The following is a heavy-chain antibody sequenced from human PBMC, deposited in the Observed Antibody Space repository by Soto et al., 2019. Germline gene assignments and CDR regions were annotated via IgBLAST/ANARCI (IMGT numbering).Heavy chain of an antibody. CDR1: GGSISSGGYY. D-gene: IGHD3-10*01. CDR3: GGQQKIYYGSGVPQNRFAP. J-gene: IGHJ5*02. CDR2: IYYSGST. V-gene: IGHV4-31*03. Sequence: SETLSLTCTVSGGSISSGGYYWSWIRQHPGKGLEWIGYIYYSGSTYYNPSLKSRVTISVDTSKNQFSLKLSSVTAADTAVYYCGGQQKIYYGSGVPQNRFAPPAQGTPDPVSS.